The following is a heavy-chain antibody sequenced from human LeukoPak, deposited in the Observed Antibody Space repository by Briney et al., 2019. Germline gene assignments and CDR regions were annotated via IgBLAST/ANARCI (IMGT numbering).Heavy chain of an antibody. CDR3: AKEGYYDFWSGYRHPFDY. CDR1: GFTFSSYG. Sequence: GGSLRLSCGASGFTFSSYGMHWVRQAPGKGREWVAFIRYDGSNKYYADSVKGRFTISRDNSKNTLYLQMNSLRAEDTAVYYCAKEGYYDFWSGYRHPFDYWGQGTLVTVSS. D-gene: IGHD3-3*01. J-gene: IGHJ4*02. CDR2: IRYDGSNK. V-gene: IGHV3-30*02.